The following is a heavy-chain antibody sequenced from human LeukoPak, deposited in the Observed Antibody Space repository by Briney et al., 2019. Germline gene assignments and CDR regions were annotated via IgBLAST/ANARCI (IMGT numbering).Heavy chain of an antibody. J-gene: IGHJ5*02. CDR1: GYSISSGNY. D-gene: IGHD4-11*01. CDR3: ARENTVIARNWFDP. CDR2: IYHSGST. Sequence: SETLSLTCTVSGYSISSGNYWGWIRQSPGKGLEWIGTIYHSGSTYYNPSLKSRVTISVDTSKNQFSLKLSSVTAADTAVYYCARENTVIARNWFDPWGQGTLVTVSS. V-gene: IGHV4-38-2*02.